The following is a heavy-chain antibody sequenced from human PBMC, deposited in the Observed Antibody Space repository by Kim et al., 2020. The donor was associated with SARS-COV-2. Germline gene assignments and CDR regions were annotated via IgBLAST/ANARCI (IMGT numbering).Heavy chain of an antibody. V-gene: IGHV1-3*01. D-gene: IGHD3-10*01. CDR3: VRDPLLSFGEVLWAY. J-gene: IGHJ4*02. CDR2: INGFEGDT. CDR1: GYSLTEYA. Sequence: ASVKVSCKASGYSLTEYALHWVRQAPGHSFEWMGWINGFEGDTQYSQKFQDRVSITRDTSASTVYLDLRSLRSEDTAIYYCVRDPLLSFGEVLWAYWGLG.